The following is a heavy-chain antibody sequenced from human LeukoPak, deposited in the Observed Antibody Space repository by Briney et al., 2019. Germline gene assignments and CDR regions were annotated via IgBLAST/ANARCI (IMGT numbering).Heavy chain of an antibody. CDR2: IWYDGSNK. J-gene: IGHJ4*02. D-gene: IGHD1-26*01. Sequence: GGSLRLSCAASGFTFSSYGMHWVRQAPGKGLEWVAVIWYDGSNKYYADSVKGRFTISRDNSNNTLYLQMNSLRAEDTAVYYCARDISGSFSLDYWGQGTLVTVSS. CDR1: GFTFSSYG. V-gene: IGHV3-33*01. CDR3: ARDISGSFSLDY.